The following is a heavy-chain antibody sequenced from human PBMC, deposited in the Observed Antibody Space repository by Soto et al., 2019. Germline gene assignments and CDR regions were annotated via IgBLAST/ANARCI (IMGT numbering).Heavy chain of an antibody. CDR3: ARETPRARTYYDFWSGLYYYGMDV. Sequence: GGSLRLSCAASGFTFSSYGMHWVRQAPGKGLEWVAVIWYDGSNKYYADSVKGRFTISRDNSKNTLYLQMNSLRAEDTAVYYCARETPRARTYYDFWSGLYYYGMDVWGQGTTVTVSS. D-gene: IGHD3-3*01. CDR1: GFTFSSYG. CDR2: IWYDGSNK. J-gene: IGHJ6*02. V-gene: IGHV3-33*01.